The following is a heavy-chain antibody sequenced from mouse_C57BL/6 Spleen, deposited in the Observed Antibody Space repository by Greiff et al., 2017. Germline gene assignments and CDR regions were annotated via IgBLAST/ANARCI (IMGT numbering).Heavy chain of an antibody. CDR1: GFNIKDYY. Sequence: VQLQQSGAELVKPGASVKLSCTASGFNIKDYYMHWVKQRTEQGLEWIGRIDPEDGETKYAPKFPGKATITADTSSNTAYLQLSSLTSEDTAVYYCARSYYSNLGYFDVWGTGTTVTVSS. J-gene: IGHJ1*03. D-gene: IGHD2-5*01. CDR2: IDPEDGET. CDR3: ARSYYSNLGYFDV. V-gene: IGHV14-2*01.